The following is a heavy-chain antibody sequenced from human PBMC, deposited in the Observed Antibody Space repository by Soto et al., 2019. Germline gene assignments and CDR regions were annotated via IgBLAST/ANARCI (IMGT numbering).Heavy chain of an antibody. CDR3: AKGILSATIGPYAMDV. CDR1: GFDFSSYA. J-gene: IGHJ6*02. V-gene: IGHV3-30*18. CDR2: ISYDGNYI. D-gene: IGHD3-16*01. Sequence: GGSLRLSCEASGFDFSSYAMHWVRQAPGKGLEWVGVISYDGNYIYYADSVKGRFTISRDNSKNTLYVQVNILRPEDTAVYYCAKGILSATIGPYAMDVWGQGTTVTVSS.